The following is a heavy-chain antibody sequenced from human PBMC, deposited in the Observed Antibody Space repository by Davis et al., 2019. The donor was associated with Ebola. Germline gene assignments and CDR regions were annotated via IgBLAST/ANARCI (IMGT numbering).Heavy chain of an antibody. J-gene: IGHJ4*02. D-gene: IGHD6-13*01. CDR3: ARGPSTGNSFSY. CDR2: ISTTSSTI. CDR1: GFTFSYYS. Sequence: GGSLRLSCAASGFTFSYYSMNWVRQAPGKGLEWVSYISTTSSTIFYADSVKGRFAISRDNAKNSLYLQMNSLRAEDTAVYYCARGPSTGNSFSYWGQGTLVTVSS. V-gene: IGHV3-48*01.